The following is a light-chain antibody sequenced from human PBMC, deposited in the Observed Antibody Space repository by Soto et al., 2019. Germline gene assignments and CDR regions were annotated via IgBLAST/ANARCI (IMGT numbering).Light chain of an antibody. V-gene: IGLV2-14*01. Sequence: QSVLTQPASVSGSPGQSITISCTGTSSDVGGYNYVSWYQQHPGKAPQLMIYDVNNRPSGVSNRFSGSKSGNTASLTISGLQAEDEADYFCSSYTTSSTPFVFGTGTKLTVL. J-gene: IGLJ1*01. CDR3: SSYTTSSTPFV. CDR2: DVN. CDR1: SSDVGGYNY.